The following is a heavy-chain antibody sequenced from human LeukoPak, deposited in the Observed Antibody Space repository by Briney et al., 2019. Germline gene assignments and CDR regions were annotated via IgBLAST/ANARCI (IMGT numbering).Heavy chain of an antibody. CDR3: ARGYSSGWNDY. CDR2: IYYSGST. J-gene: IGHJ4*02. Sequence: SETLSLTCTVSGGSISSYYWSWIRQPPGKGLEWIGFIYYSGSTNHNPSLKSRVTISVDISKNQFSLKLSSVTAADMAVYYCARGYSSGWNDYWGQGTLVTVSS. D-gene: IGHD6-19*01. CDR1: GGSISSYY. V-gene: IGHV4-59*01.